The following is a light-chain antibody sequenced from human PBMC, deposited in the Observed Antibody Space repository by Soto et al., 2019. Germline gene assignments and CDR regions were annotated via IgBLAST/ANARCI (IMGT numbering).Light chain of an antibody. CDR3: QKYDNVPLT. Sequence: DIQMTQSPSSLSASVGDRVTITCQASQDITNDLNWYQQKPGKATKVLIYEASNLETGVPSRFSGSGSGTDFTFTISSLQPEDTATYFCQKYDNVPLTFGGGTKVEIK. J-gene: IGKJ4*01. CDR2: EAS. CDR1: QDITND. V-gene: IGKV1-33*01.